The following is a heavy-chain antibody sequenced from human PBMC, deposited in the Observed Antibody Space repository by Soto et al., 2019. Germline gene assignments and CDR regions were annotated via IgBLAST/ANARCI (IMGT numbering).Heavy chain of an antibody. CDR1: GFTFSSYV. Sequence: GGSLRLSCAASGFTFSSYVMHWVRQSPGKGLEWVAVIWYDGSNKYYADSVKGRFTISRDNSKNTLYLQMNSLRAEDTAVYYCARDQYCSSTSCPSGDYYYYYGMDVWGQGTTVTVSS. CDR3: ARDQYCSSTSCPSGDYYYYYGMDV. V-gene: IGHV3-33*01. CDR2: IWYDGSNK. J-gene: IGHJ6*02. D-gene: IGHD2-2*01.